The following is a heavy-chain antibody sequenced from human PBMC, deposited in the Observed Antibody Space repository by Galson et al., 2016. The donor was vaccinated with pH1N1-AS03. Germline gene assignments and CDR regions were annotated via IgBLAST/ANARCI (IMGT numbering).Heavy chain of an antibody. V-gene: IGHV1-18*01. CDR3: ARDGIDMTGTGGAEFDY. J-gene: IGHJ4*02. D-gene: IGHD3-9*01. CDR2: ISGYNGNT. CDR1: GYTFNTYG. Sequence: SVKVSCKASGYTFNTYGIAWVRQAPGQGLEWVAWISGYNGNTNYAQKVQGRVTVTTDISTSTAFMELRSLTPDDTAVYYCARDGIDMTGTGGAEFDYWGQGTQVTVSS.